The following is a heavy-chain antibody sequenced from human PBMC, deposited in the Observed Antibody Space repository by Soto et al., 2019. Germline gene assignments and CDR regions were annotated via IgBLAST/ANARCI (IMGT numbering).Heavy chain of an antibody. CDR1: GGSISSGGYS. CDR2: IYYSGST. CDR3: ASLQNEITMVRGVYFDY. J-gene: IGHJ4*02. V-gene: IGHV4-30-2*03. D-gene: IGHD3-10*01. Sequence: SETLSLTCAVSGGSISSGGYSWSWIRQPPGKGLEWIGSIYYSGSTYYNPSLKSRVTISVDTSKNQFSLKLSSVTAADTAVYYCASLQNEITMVRGVYFDYWGQGTLVTVSS.